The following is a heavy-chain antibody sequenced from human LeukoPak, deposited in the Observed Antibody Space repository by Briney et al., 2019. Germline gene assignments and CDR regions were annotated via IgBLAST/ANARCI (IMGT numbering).Heavy chain of an antibody. CDR1: GFTFSSYS. CDR2: INWNGGST. V-gene: IGHV3-20*04. CDR3: ARPQVLRFLEWPFFDI. D-gene: IGHD3-3*01. Sequence: GGSLRLSCAASGFTFSSYSMNWVRQAPGKGLEWVSGINWNGGSTGYADSVKGRFTISRDNAKNSLYLQMNSLRAEDTALYYCARPQVLRFLEWPFFDIWGQGTMVTVSS. J-gene: IGHJ3*02.